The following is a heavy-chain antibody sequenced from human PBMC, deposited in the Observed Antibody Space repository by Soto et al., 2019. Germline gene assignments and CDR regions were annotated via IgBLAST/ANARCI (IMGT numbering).Heavy chain of an antibody. CDR2: INQDVSER. CDR3: TTEEWYYFPS. J-gene: IGHJ4*02. Sequence: GGSLRLSCAASGFTFSVQWMSWVRQAPGKGLEWVATINQDVSERYYVDSVKGRFSISRDSAKNSLYLQMNSLRAEDTAVYYCTTEEWYYFPSWGQGTLVTVSS. D-gene: IGHD3-3*01. CDR1: GFTFSVQW. V-gene: IGHV3-7*03.